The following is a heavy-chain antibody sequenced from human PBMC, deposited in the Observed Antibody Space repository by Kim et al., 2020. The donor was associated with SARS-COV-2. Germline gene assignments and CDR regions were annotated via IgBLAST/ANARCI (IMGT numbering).Heavy chain of an antibody. V-gene: IGHV4-61*02. Sequence: STNDNPSHKSRVTISVDTSKNQFSRKLSSVTAADTAVYYCARGDGYNLPYWGQGTLVTVSS. CDR2: ST. CDR3: ARGDGYNLPY. D-gene: IGHD5-12*01. J-gene: IGHJ4*02.